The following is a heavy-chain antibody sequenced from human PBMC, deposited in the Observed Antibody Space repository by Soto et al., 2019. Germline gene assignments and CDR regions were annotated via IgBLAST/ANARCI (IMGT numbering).Heavy chain of an antibody. CDR1: GVPISSYDW. V-gene: IGHV4-4*02. Sequence: QVHVEESGPGLVRPSGNLSLTCTVSGVPISSYDWWTWVRQTPGKGLEWIGEIYHNGRTNYNPSLKSRVSLSIDKSKNQFSLNLQSLTAADTAVYYCARGTLIGSSTRNWFDPWGHGAQVTVSS. CDR3: ARGTLIGSSTRNWFDP. D-gene: IGHD3-10*01. CDR2: IYHNGRT. J-gene: IGHJ5*02.